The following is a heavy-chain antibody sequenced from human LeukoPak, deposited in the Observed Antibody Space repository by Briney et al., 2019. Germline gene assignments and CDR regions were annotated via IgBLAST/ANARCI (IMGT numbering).Heavy chain of an antibody. Sequence: SETLSLTCAVYGGSFSGYYWSWIRQSPGKGLEWIGEINQSGSTNYNPSLKSRVTISVDTSKNQFSLKLSSVTAADTAVYYCARRHYYDSSGYYNYYYYYYMDVWGKGTTVTVSS. CDR3: ARRHYYDSSGYYNYYYYYYMDV. J-gene: IGHJ6*03. V-gene: IGHV4-34*01. CDR2: INQSGST. D-gene: IGHD3-22*01. CDR1: GGSFSGYY.